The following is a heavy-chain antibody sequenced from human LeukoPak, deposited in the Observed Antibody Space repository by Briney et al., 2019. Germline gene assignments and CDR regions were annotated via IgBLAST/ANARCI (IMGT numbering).Heavy chain of an antibody. V-gene: IGHV3-30*18. CDR1: GFTFSSYG. CDR3: AKVDASYSSSSGGMDV. D-gene: IGHD6-13*01. CDR2: ISYDGSNK. J-gene: IGHJ6*02. Sequence: PGGSLRLSCAASGFTFSSYGMHWVRQAPGKGLEWVAIISYDGSNKYYADSVKGRFTISRDNAKNSLYLQMNSLRAEDTALYYCAKVDASYSSSSGGMDVWGQGTTVTVSS.